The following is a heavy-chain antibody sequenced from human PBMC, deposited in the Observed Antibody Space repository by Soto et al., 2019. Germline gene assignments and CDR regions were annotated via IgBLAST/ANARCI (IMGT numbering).Heavy chain of an antibody. CDR1: GYTFTSYD. J-gene: IGHJ4*02. D-gene: IGHD5-12*01. V-gene: IGHV1-8*01. Sequence: QVQLVQSGAEVKKPGASVKVSCKASGYTFTSYDINWVRQATGQGLEWMGWMNPNSGNTGYAQKFQGRVTMTRNTSKSTDYMELSSLRSEDTAVYYCARGRGGRGRGYSGYDPINYWGQGTLVTVSS. CDR2: MNPNSGNT. CDR3: ARGRGGRGRGYSGYDPINY.